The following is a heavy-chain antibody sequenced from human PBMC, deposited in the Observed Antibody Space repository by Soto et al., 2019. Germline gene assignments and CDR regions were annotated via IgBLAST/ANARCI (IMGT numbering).Heavy chain of an antibody. CDR3: ARELRTYGMDV. CDR2: ISSSSYI. Sequence: PGGSLRLSCAASGFTFSSYSMNWVRQAPGKGLEWVSSISSSSYIYYADSVKGRFTISRDNSKNTLYLQMNSLRAEDTAVYYCARELRTYGMDVWGQGTTVTVSS. V-gene: IGHV3-21*01. CDR1: GFTFSSYS. J-gene: IGHJ6*02.